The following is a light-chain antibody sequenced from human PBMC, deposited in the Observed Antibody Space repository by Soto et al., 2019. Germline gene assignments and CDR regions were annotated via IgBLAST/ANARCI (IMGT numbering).Light chain of an antibody. CDR2: LNSDGSH. Sequence: QPVLTQSPSASASLGASVKLTCTLSSGHSSDAIAWHQQQPEKGPRFLMNLNSDGSHTKWDGIPDRFSGSSSGAERYLTISSLQSEDEADYYCQTWGTGIVIFGGGTKVTVL. J-gene: IGLJ2*01. V-gene: IGLV4-69*01. CDR3: QTWGTGIVI. CDR1: SGHSSDA.